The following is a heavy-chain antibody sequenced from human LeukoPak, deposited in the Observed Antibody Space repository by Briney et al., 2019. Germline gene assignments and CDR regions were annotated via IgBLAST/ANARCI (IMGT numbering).Heavy chain of an antibody. CDR2: ITGSGSET. D-gene: IGHD2-15*01. V-gene: IGHV3-23*01. CDR3: AKATLGSCSGVRCYPFDC. J-gene: IGHJ4*02. Sequence: PGGSLRLSCAASGFTFSNFAMNWVRQAPGKELEWVSSITGSGSETYYADSVKGRFTISRDNSKNTLYLQMNSLRGEDTAVYYCAKATLGSCSGVRCYPFDCWGQGTLVTVSS. CDR1: GFTFSNFA.